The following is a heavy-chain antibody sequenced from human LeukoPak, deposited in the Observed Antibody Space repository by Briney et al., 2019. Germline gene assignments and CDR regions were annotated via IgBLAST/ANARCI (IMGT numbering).Heavy chain of an antibody. CDR3: AKVPLVWDPPLEMDV. CDR1: RCTFSSYA. D-gene: IGHD3-16*01. Sequence: GGSLRLSCAASRCTFSSYAVSWVRQAPGKGLEWVSAISGIGGSTYYADSVKGRFTISRDNSKNTLYLQMNSLRAEDTAVYYCAKVPLVWDPPLEMDVWGQGTTVTVSS. J-gene: IGHJ6*02. CDR2: ISGIGGST. V-gene: IGHV3-23*01.